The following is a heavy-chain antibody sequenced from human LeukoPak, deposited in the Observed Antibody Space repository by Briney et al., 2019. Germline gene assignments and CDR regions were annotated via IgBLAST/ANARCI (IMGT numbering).Heavy chain of an antibody. Sequence: PSETLSLTCSVSGGSISSYYWSWIRQPPGIGLEWIGYIYYTGSTYYNPSLKSRVTISVDTSKNQFSLKLSSVTAADTAVYYCARTKRHYYDSSGYYFPYYFDYWGQGTLVTVSS. D-gene: IGHD3-22*01. CDR3: ARTKRHYYDSSGYYFPYYFDY. J-gene: IGHJ4*02. CDR2: IYYTGST. CDR1: GGSISSYY. V-gene: IGHV4-59*08.